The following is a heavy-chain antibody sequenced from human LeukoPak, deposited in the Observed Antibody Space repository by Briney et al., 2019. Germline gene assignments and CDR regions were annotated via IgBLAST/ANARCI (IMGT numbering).Heavy chain of an antibody. Sequence: PGGSLRLSCAASGFTVSSNYMSWVRQAPGKGLDYIGRIKSKTDGGTTDYAAPVKGRFTISRDDSKNTLYLQMNSLKSEDTAVYDCTTVGYGSGSSSFGDYFDYWGQGTLVTVSS. CDR2: IKSKTDGGTT. CDR1: GFTVSSNY. D-gene: IGHD3-10*01. CDR3: TTVGYGSGSSSFGDYFDY. J-gene: IGHJ4*02. V-gene: IGHV3-15*01.